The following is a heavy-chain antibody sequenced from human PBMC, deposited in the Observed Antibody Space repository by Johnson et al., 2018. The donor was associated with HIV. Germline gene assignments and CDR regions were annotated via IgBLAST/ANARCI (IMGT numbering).Heavy chain of an antibody. V-gene: IGHV3-30*02. CDR1: GFTFSSYG. CDR3: ARELRGVISPPRAFGI. Sequence: QVQLVESGGGVVQPGGSLRLSCAASGFTFSSYGMHWVRQAPGKGLEWVAFIRYDGSNKSYGDSVKGRFTISRDNSKNTSYVQMNSLRAEDTALYSCARELRGVISPPRAFGIWGQGTMVTVSS. D-gene: IGHD3-10*01. CDR2: IRYDGSNK. J-gene: IGHJ3*02.